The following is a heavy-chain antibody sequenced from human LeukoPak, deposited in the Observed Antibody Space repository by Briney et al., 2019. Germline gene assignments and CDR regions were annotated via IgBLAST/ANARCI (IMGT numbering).Heavy chain of an antibody. CDR1: GGSFNGYY. V-gene: IGHV4-34*01. Sequence: SETLSLTCAGQGGSFNGYYCNWIRQPPGKGLEWIGEINQSGRINYNPSLKSRVTMSVDPSMHQFSLNLISVTAAAPAVVLCRRGSEKRIAFDVNFWGQGPGVSVPS. J-gene: IGHJ6*01. CDR3: RRGSEKRIAFDVNF. CDR2: INQSGRI. D-gene: IGHD1-7*01.